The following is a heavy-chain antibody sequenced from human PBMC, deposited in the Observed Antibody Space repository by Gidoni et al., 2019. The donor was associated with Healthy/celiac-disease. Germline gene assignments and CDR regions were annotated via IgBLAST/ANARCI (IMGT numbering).Heavy chain of an antibody. J-gene: IGHJ4*02. CDR2: IYYSGST. CDR3: ARRKLLWFGELRGVDY. CDR1: GGSISSSSYY. Sequence: QLQLQESGPGLVKPSETLSLTCTVSGGSISSSSYYWGWIRQPPGKGLEWIGSIYYSGSTYYNPSLKSRVTISVDTSKNQFSLKLSSVTAADTAVYYCARRKLLWFGELRGVDYWGQGTLVTVSS. V-gene: IGHV4-39*01. D-gene: IGHD3-10*01.